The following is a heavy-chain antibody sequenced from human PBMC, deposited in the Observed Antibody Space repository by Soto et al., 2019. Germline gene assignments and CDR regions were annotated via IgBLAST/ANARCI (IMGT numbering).Heavy chain of an antibody. D-gene: IGHD2-15*01. Sequence: QITLKESGPTLVKPTQTLTLTCTFSGFSLSTSGVGVGWIRQPPGKALEWLALLYWDDDKRYSPSLKSSLTITTDTSKNHVILTMTNMDPVDTATYYCAHPVLTEYCSCGSRSWWDPWGQGTLVTVSS. J-gene: IGHJ5*02. CDR2: LYWDDDK. CDR3: AHPVLTEYCSCGSRSWWDP. V-gene: IGHV2-5*02. CDR1: GFSLSTSGVG.